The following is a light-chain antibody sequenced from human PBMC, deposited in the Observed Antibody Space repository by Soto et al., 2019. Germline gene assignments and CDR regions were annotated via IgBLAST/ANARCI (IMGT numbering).Light chain of an antibody. J-gene: IGLJ1*01. V-gene: IGLV2-14*01. CDR3: TSYTSSTTLDV. Sequence: QSVLTQPASVSGSPGQSITISCTGTSGDVGGYNYVSWYQQHPGKAPKLMIYEVSNRPSGVSNRFSGSKSGHTASLTISGLQSEDEADYFCTSYTSSTTLDVFXTGTKVTVL. CDR2: EVS. CDR1: SGDVGGYNY.